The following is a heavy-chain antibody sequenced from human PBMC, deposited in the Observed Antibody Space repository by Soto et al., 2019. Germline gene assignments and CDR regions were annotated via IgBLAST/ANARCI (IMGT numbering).Heavy chain of an antibody. CDR2: IIPIFGTA. CDR1: GGTFSSYA. CDR3: ARALQKYYYCGMDV. Sequence: QVQLVQSGAEVKKPGSSVKVSCKASGGTFSSYAISWVRQAPGQGLEWIGGIIPIFGTANYAQKFQGRVTITADESTSAAYMELSSMRSEDTAVYYCARALQKYYYCGMDVWGQGTTVTVSS. J-gene: IGHJ6*02. V-gene: IGHV1-69*12. D-gene: IGHD1-1*01.